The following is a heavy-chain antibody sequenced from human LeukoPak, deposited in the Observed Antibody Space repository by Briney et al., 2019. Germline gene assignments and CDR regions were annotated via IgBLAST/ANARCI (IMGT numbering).Heavy chain of an antibody. D-gene: IGHD3-22*01. J-gene: IGHJ5*02. Sequence: PGGSLRLSCAASGFTVSSNYMSWVRQAPGEGLEWVSVIYSGGSTYYADSVKGRFTISRDNSKNTLYLQMNSLRAEDTAVYYCASEYYYDSSGFSASWGQGTLVTVSS. CDR1: GFTVSSNY. CDR3: ASEYYYDSSGFSAS. V-gene: IGHV3-66*01. CDR2: IYSGGST.